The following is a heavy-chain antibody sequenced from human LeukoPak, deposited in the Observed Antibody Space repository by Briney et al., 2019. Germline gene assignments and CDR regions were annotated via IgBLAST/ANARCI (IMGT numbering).Heavy chain of an antibody. CDR3: AEGTTA. J-gene: IGHJ5*02. D-gene: IGHD2/OR15-2a*01. V-gene: IGHV3-7*01. Sequence: GGSLRLSCAASGFTFNNHWMSWVRQAPGKGLEWVANINQDGSEKFYVDSVKGRFTISRDNAKNSLYLQMNSLRAEDTAVYYCAEGTTAWGQGTLVTVSS. CDR2: INQDGSEK. CDR1: GFTFNNHW.